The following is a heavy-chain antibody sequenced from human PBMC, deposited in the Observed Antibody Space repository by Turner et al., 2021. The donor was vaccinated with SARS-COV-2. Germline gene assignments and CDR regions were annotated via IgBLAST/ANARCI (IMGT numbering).Heavy chain of an antibody. Sequence: EVQLVESGGGLIQPGGSLRLSCAAYGHNVAINYMTWVRQAPGKGLEGVSVSYSDGSTYYADSVKGRFTVSRDTTRNTLYLQMTSLRVDDTAVYYCARGYGSSWYRGYGLDVWGRGTTVTVSS. CDR1: GHNVAINY. V-gene: IGHV3-53*01. CDR3: ARGYGSSWYRGYGLDV. J-gene: IGHJ6*02. CDR2: SYSDGST. D-gene: IGHD6-13*01.